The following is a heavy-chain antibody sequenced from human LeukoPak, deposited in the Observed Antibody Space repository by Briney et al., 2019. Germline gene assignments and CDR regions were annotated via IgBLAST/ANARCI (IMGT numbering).Heavy chain of an antibody. CDR2: INHSGST. CDR1: GGSFSGYY. J-gene: IGHJ6*04. CDR3: ARGGHRGYSYGYPSPPVYGMDV. D-gene: IGHD5-18*01. Sequence: SETLSLTCAVYGGSFSGYYWSWIRQPPGKGLEWIGEINHSGSTNYNPSLESRVTISVDTSKNQFSLKLSYVTAADTAVYYCARGGHRGYSYGYPSPPVYGMDVWGKGTTVTVSS. V-gene: IGHV4-34*01.